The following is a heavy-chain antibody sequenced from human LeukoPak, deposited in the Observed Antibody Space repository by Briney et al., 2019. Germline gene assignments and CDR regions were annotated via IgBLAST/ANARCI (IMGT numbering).Heavy chain of an antibody. Sequence: GGSLRLSCAASGLTFSSYSMNWVRQAPGKGLEWVSYISSSSTIYYADSVKGRFTISRDNAKNSLYLQMNSLRAEDTAVYYCARDYGDYGGDYFDYWGQGTLVTVSS. CDR1: GLTFSSYS. J-gene: IGHJ4*02. CDR3: ARDYGDYGGDYFDY. D-gene: IGHD4-17*01. CDR2: ISSSSTI. V-gene: IGHV3-48*01.